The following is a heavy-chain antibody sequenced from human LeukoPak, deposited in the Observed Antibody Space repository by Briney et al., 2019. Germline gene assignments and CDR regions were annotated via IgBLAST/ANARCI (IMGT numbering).Heavy chain of an antibody. CDR2: IHTSDNT. CDR1: GVSISSYY. D-gene: IGHD3-10*01. J-gene: IGHJ4*02. Sequence: SETLSLTCIVSGVSISSYYWSWIRQPAGKGLEWIGRIHTSDNTNYNPSLKSRVTISVDTSKNQFSLDLYFVTAADTAVYYCARLPMIRGVTEYYFDYWGQGSLVTVSS. CDR3: ARLPMIRGVTEYYFDY. V-gene: IGHV4-4*07.